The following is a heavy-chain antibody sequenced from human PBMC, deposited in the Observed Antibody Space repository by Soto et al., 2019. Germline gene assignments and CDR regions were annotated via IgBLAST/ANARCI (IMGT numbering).Heavy chain of an antibody. V-gene: IGHV1-3*05. D-gene: IGHD5-18*01. CDR2: INAGNGNT. CDR3: ARSERGYSYGYSDY. CDR1: GYTFTSYA. J-gene: IGHJ4*02. Sequence: QVQLVQSGAEEKKPGASVKVSCKASGYTFTSYAMHWVRQAPGQRLEWMGWINAGNGNTKYSQKFQGRVTINRDTAAGTAYMELSSVRSEDTAGDYCARSERGYSYGYSDYWCQGALVTVAS.